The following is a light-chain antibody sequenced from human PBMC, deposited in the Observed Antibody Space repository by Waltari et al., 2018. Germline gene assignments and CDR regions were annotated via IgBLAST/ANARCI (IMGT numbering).Light chain of an antibody. CDR3: MQSTQLPYT. J-gene: IGKJ2*01. CDR1: QSLLPSNRETY. Sequence: DIVMTQTPLSLSVTPGQPASITCRSSQSLLPSNRETYLSWYLQKPGQSPQLLIYAVSSRFSGVPERFSGSGSGTDFTLTISRVEAEDIGVYYCMQSTQLPYTFGHGTKLEI. CDR2: AVS. V-gene: IGKV2-29*02.